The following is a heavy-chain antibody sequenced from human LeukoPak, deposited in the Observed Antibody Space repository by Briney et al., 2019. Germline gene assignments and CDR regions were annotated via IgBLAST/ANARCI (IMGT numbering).Heavy chain of an antibody. D-gene: IGHD1-26*01. J-gene: IGHJ4*02. CDR3: ARSVGHIDY. Sequence: GGSLRLSCTASGFTFGDYAMSWVRQAPGKGLEWVGFIRNKAYGGTTEYAASVKGRFTISRDDAENSVYLQMSSLRAEDTAVYYCARSVGHIDYWGQGTLVTVSS. CDR2: IRNKAYGGTT. CDR1: GFTFGDYA. V-gene: IGHV3-49*04.